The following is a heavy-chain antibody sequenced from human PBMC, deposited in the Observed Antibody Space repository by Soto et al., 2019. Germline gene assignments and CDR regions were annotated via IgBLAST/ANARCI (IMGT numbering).Heavy chain of an antibody. Sequence: QVQLQESGPGLVKPSGTLSLTCAVSSGSISSSNWWSWVRQPPGKGLEWIGEIYHSGSTNYNPYLKSRVTISVDKSKNQFSLKLSSVTAADTAVYYCARDPIAAAGNDAFDIWGQGTMVTVSS. CDR2: IYHSGST. CDR1: SGSISSSNW. D-gene: IGHD6-13*01. CDR3: ARDPIAAAGNDAFDI. J-gene: IGHJ3*02. V-gene: IGHV4-4*02.